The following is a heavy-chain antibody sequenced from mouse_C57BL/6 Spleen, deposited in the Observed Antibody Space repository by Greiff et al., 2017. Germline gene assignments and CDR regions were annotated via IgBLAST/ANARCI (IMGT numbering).Heavy chain of an antibody. CDR3: ARGDYGSSYEFAY. J-gene: IGHJ3*01. CDR1: GYTFTSYW. Sequence: VQLQEPGAELVRPGSSVKLSCKASGYTFTSYWMHWVKQRPIQGLEWIGNIDPSDSETHYNQKFKDKATLTVDKSSSTAYMQLSSLTSEDSAVYYGARGDYGSSYEFAYWGQGTLVTVSA. CDR2: IDPSDSET. V-gene: IGHV1-52*01. D-gene: IGHD1-1*01.